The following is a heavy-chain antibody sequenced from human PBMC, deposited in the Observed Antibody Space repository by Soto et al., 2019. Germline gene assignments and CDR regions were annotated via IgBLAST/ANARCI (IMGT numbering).Heavy chain of an antibody. J-gene: IGHJ3*01. V-gene: IGHV4-31*03. D-gene: IGHD2-8*01. CDR1: GGSISSGGYY. Sequence: LSLTCTVSGGSISSGGYYWTWIRQHPGKGLEWIGYVYYSGSTFYNPSLKSRVTISVDTSKNQFSLRLSYVTAADTAVYYCARDVGCINGVCYEGRAYDVWGQGTMVTVS. CDR3: ARDVGCINGVCYEGRAYDV. CDR2: VYYSGST.